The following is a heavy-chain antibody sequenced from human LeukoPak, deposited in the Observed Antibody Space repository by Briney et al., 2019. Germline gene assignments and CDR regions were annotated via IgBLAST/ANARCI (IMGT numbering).Heavy chain of an antibody. CDR2: ISGSGGST. Sequence: PGGSLRLSCAASGFTFSSYGMHWVRQAPGKGLEWVSAISGSGGSTYYADSVKGRFTISRDNSKNTLYPQMNSLRAEDTAVYYCAKLKYYYDSSGYSPEDISTHYFDYWGQGTLVTVSS. D-gene: IGHD3-22*01. J-gene: IGHJ4*02. CDR3: AKLKYYYDSSGYSPEDISTHYFDY. V-gene: IGHV3-23*01. CDR1: GFTFSSYG.